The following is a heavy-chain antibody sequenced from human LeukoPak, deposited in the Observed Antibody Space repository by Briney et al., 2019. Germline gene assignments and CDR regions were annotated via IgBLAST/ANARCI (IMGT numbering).Heavy chain of an antibody. CDR2: INPNSGGT. CDR1: GHSLSELS. CDR3: ARDNREVRGGDCFDV. V-gene: IGHV1-2*02. D-gene: IGHD2-21*02. J-gene: IGHJ6*04. Sequence: ASVKVSCKVSGHSLSELSMFWVRQAPGQGLEWMGWINPNSGGTNYAQKFQGRVTMTRDTSITTAYMELSRLRSDDTAVYYCARDNREVRGGDCFDVWGKGTTVTVSS.